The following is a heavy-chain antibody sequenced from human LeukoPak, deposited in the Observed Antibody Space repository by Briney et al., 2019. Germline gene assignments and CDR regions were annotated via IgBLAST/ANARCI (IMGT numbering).Heavy chain of an antibody. CDR2: IRYDGSVQ. CDR3: ARDQSGTYYIDY. CDR1: GFTFSNYG. Sequence: GGTLRLSCAASGFTFSNYGLSWVRQAPGKGLEWVAFIRYDGSVQSYTDSVKGRFTVSRDTSKNTLSLQMNSLRTEDTAVYYCARDQSGTYYIDYWGQGALVTVSS. V-gene: IGHV3-30*02. D-gene: IGHD1-26*01. J-gene: IGHJ4*02.